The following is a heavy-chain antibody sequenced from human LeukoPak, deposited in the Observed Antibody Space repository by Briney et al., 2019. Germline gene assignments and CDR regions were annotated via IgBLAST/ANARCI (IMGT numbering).Heavy chain of an antibody. Sequence: GGSLRLSCAASGFTFSSYGMHWVRQAPGKGLEWVAFIRFDGSIKYYAESVKGRFTISRDNSKNTLYVQMNSLRDEDTAVYYCARGTRYGPPIDYWGQGTLVTVSS. D-gene: IGHD3-16*01. CDR1: GFTFSSYG. V-gene: IGHV3-30*02. CDR3: ARGTRYGPPIDY. CDR2: IRFDGSIK. J-gene: IGHJ4*02.